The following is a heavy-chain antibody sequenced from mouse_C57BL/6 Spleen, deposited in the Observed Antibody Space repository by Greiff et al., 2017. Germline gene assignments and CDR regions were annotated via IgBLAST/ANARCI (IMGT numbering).Heavy chain of an antibody. CDR2: IHPNGGST. D-gene: IGHD2-2*01. CDR3: ASYAYDESYALDY. J-gene: IGHJ4*01. Sequence: VQLQQPGAELVKPGASVKLSCKASGYTFTSYWMHWVKQRPGQGLEWIGMIHPNGGSTNYNEKFKSKATLTVDTSSSTAYMQLSSLTSEDSAVYYCASYAYDESYALDYWGPGTSVTVSS. CDR1: GYTFTSYW. V-gene: IGHV1-64*01.